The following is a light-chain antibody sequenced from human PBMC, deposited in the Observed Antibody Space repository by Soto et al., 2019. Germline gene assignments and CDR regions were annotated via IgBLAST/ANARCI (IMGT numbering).Light chain of an antibody. V-gene: IGKV3-20*01. Sequence: ELVLTQSPGTLSLYPAESATLSCDASQSVTSDYFAWYQHKPGQAPRLLIFGASTRATGIPDRFSGSGAGAYFNLTISRLEPADFGVYYCQQYGSSHTFGQGTRLENK. CDR1: QSVTSDY. J-gene: IGKJ5*01. CDR3: QQYGSSHT. CDR2: GAS.